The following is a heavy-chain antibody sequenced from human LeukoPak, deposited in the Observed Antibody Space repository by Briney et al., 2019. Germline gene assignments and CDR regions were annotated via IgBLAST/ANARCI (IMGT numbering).Heavy chain of an antibody. D-gene: IGHD3-10*01. J-gene: IGHJ4*02. CDR3: ATVRGGTTRDFYY. CDR1: GFTFSSSN. CDR2: ISSTSGPI. V-gene: IGHV3-21*01. Sequence: PGGSLRLSCAASGFTFSSSNMNWVRQAPGKGLEWVSSISSTSGPIFYADSVTGRFTISRDNAKNSLYLQMNSLSAEDTAVYHRATVRGGTTRDFYYWGQGTLVTVSS.